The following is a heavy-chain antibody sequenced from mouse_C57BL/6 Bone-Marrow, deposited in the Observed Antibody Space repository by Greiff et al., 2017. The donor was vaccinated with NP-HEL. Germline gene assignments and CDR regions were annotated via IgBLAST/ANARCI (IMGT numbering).Heavy chain of an antibody. CDR3: TPSSFTTRVDY. V-gene: IGHV14-4*01. J-gene: IGHJ2*01. Sequence: VQLQQSGAELVRPGASVKLSCTASGFNIKDDYMHWVKQRPEQGLEWIGWIDPENGDTEYASKFQGKATITADTSSNTAYLQLSSLTPEDTAVYYCTPSSFTTRVDYWGQGTTLTVSS. CDR1: GFNIKDDY. D-gene: IGHD1-1*01. CDR2: IDPENGDT.